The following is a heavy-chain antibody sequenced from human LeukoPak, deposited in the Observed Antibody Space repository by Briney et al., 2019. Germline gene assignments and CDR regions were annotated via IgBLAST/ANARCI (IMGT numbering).Heavy chain of an antibody. CDR1: GFIFSSCW. CDR3: ARDPIDY. V-gene: IGHV3-7*01. CDR2: IRQDGSEK. Sequence: GGSLRLSCTASGFIFSSCWMTWVRQAPGKGLEWVANIRQDGSEKNFVDSVKGRFTISRDNAKNSLYLQMNTLTAEDTAVYYCARDPIDYWGQGTLVTVTS. J-gene: IGHJ4*02.